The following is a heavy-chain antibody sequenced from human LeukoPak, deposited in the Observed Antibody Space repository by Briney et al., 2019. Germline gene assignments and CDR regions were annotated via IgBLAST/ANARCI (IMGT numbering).Heavy chain of an antibody. CDR1: GYTFTGYY. J-gene: IGHJ4*02. D-gene: IGHD3-22*01. CDR2: INPNSGGT. CDR3: AREQRYDSSGYPRGYFDY. Sequence: ASVKVSCKAPGYTFTGYYMHWVRQAPGQGLEWMGWINPNSGGTNYAQKFQGRVTMTRDTSISTAYMELSRLRSDDTAVYYCAREQRYDSSGYPRGYFDYWGQGTLVTVSS. V-gene: IGHV1-2*02.